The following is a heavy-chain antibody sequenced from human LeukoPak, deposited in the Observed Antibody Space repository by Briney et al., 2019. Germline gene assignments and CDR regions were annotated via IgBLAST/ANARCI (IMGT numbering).Heavy chain of an antibody. CDR3: ARGRGHCSGTSCSLNWFDP. D-gene: IGHD2-2*01. J-gene: IGHJ5*02. CDR1: GGTFSSYA. CDR2: IIPIFGTA. Sequence: SVKVSCKASGGTFSSYAISWVRQAPGQGLEWMGGIIPIFGTANYAQKFQGRVTITTDESTSTAYMELSSLRSEDTAVYYCARGRGHCSGTSCSLNWFDPWGQGTLVTVSS. V-gene: IGHV1-69*05.